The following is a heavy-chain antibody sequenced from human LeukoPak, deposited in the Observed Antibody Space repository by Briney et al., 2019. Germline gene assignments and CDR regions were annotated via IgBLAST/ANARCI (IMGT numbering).Heavy chain of an antibody. CDR2: IYYSGST. CDR3: ARDSTTWGRMGY. D-gene: IGHD6-13*01. CDR1: GGSISNYY. Sequence: SETLSLTCTISGGSISNYYWGWIRQPPGKGLEWIGTIYYSGSTYYNPSLKSRVTISEDTSKNQFSLRLNSVTAADTAVYYCARDSTTWGRMGYWGQGTLVTVSS. V-gene: IGHV4-39*07. J-gene: IGHJ4*02.